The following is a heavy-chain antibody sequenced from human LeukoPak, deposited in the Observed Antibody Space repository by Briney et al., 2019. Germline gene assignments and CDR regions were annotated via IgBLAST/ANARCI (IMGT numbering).Heavy chain of an antibody. D-gene: IGHD6-19*01. CDR1: GGTFSSYA. Sequence: VASVKVSCKASGGTFSSYAISWVRQAPGQGLEWMARIIPILGIANYAQKLQGRVTITADKSTSTAYMELSSLRSEDTAVYYCARVVGVDGTSIGYFDYWGQGTLVTVSS. CDR2: IIPILGIA. V-gene: IGHV1-69*04. CDR3: ARVVGVDGTSIGYFDY. J-gene: IGHJ4*02.